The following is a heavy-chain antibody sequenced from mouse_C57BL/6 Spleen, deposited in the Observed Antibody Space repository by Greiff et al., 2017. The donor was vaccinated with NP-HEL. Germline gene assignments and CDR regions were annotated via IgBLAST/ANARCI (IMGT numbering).Heavy chain of an antibody. CDR2: ISDGGSYT. J-gene: IGHJ3*01. CDR3: ARGGITVGGIAY. D-gene: IGHD1-1*01. V-gene: IGHV5-4*01. Sequence: EVQGVESGGGLVKPGGSLKLSCAASGFTFSSYAMSWVRQTPEKRLEWVATISDGGSYTYYPDNVKGRFTISRDNAKNNLYLQMSHLKSEDTAMYYCARGGITVGGIAYWGQGTLVTVSA. CDR1: GFTFSSYA.